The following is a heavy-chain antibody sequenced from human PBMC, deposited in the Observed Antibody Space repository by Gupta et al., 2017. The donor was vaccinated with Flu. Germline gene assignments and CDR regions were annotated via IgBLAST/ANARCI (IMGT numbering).Heavy chain of an antibody. J-gene: IGHJ3*02. CDR1: GYTFTSYY. CDR3: ARDSLRIRGLVTAWQRAFDI. CDR2: INPSGGST. D-gene: IGHD3/OR15-3a*01. Sequence: QVQLVQSGAEGKKPGASVKVSCKASGYTFTSYYMHGVRQAPGQGLEWMGIINPSGGSTSYAQKFQGRVTMTRDTSTSTVYMELSSLRSEDTAVYYCARDSLRIRGLVTAWQRAFDIWGQGTMVTVSS. V-gene: IGHV1-46*01.